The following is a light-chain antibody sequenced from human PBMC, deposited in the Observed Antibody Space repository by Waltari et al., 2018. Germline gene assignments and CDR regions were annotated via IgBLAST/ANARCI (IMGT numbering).Light chain of an antibody. CDR1: SSNIGAGYD. V-gene: IGLV1-40*01. Sequence: QSVLTQPPSVSGAPGQRVTIPCTGSSSNIGAGYDVHWSQRLPGTAPKLLIYGTSNRPSGVPDRFSGSKSGTSASLAITGLQAEDEADYYCQSYDSSLSGPDWVFGGGTKLTVL. CDR3: QSYDSSLSGPDWV. J-gene: IGLJ3*02. CDR2: GTS.